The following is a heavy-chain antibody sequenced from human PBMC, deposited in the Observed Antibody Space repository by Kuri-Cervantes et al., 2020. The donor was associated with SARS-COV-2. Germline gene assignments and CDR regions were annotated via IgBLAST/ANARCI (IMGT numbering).Heavy chain of an antibody. CDR2: INQSGRT. CDR1: GGLLSVYS. CDR3: ARGYTDITMIVVVMTGAAHYFDY. Sequence: SERLSPTCAVSGGLLSVYSWTWIRQSPGKGLEWNGEINQSGRTNYNPTLKSRVTISLDTSKNQFSLKLSSVHAADTALYYCARGYTDITMIVVVMTGAAHYFDYWGRGTLVTVSS. D-gene: IGHD3-22*01. J-gene: IGHJ4*02. V-gene: IGHV4-34*01.